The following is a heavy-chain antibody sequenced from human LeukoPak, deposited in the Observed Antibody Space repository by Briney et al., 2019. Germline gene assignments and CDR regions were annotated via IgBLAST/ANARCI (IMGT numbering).Heavy chain of an antibody. CDR2: IYPGDSDT. CDR3: ARRYFDSDGRPFDF. V-gene: IGHV5-51*01. J-gene: IGHJ4*02. Sequence: GESLKISCEGSGYTFRSYWIGWVRQRPGEGLEWMGIIYPGDSDTTYSPSFQGQVTISADKSINTAYLQWSSLKASDTAVYYCARRYFDSDGRPFDFWGQGTLVTVSS. CDR1: GYTFRSYW. D-gene: IGHD3-9*01.